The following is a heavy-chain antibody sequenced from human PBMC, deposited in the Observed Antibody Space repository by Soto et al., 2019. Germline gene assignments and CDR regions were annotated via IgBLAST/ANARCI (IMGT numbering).Heavy chain of an antibody. V-gene: IGHV1-69*06. CDR1: GGTFSSYA. J-gene: IGHJ6*02. CDR3: AREGPYCSGGSCYSVPGGMDV. CDR2: IIPIFGTA. D-gene: IGHD2-15*01. Sequence: QVQLVQSGAEVKKPGSSVKVSCKASGGTFSSYAISWVRQAPGQGLEWMGGIIPIFGTANYAQKFQGRVTITADKSTSTAYRELSSLRSEDTAVYYCAREGPYCSGGSCYSVPGGMDVWGQGTTVTVSS.